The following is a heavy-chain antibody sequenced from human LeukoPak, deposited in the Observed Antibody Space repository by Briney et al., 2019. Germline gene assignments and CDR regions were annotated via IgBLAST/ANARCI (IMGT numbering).Heavy chain of an antibody. D-gene: IGHD6-13*01. CDR2: INPNSGGT. CDR1: GYTFTCYY. CDR3: ARSSADDAFDI. V-gene: IGHV1-2*02. J-gene: IGHJ3*02. Sequence: ASVKVSCKASGYTFTCYYMHWVRQAPGQGLEWMGWINPNSGGTNYAQKFQGRVTMTRDTSISTAYMELSRLRSDDTAVCYCARSSADDAFDIWGQGTMVTVSS.